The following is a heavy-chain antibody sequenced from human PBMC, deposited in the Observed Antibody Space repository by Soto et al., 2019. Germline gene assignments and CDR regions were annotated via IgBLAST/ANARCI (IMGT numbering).Heavy chain of an antibody. D-gene: IGHD3-10*01. CDR3: ARAEYGSGSSPFDY. J-gene: IGHJ4*02. CDR2: ISSSSSYI. V-gene: IGHV3-21*01. CDR1: GFTFSSYS. Sequence: GGSLRLSCAASGFTFSSYSMNWVRQAPGKGLEWVSSISSSSSYIYYADSVKGRFTISRDNAKNSLYLQMNSLRAEDTAVYYCARAEYGSGSSPFDYWGQGTLVTVSS.